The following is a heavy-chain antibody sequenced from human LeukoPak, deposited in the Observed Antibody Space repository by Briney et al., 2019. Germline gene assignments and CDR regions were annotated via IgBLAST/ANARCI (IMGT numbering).Heavy chain of an antibody. CDR1: GYTFTSYG. Sequence: ASVKVSCKASGYTFTSYGISWVRQAPGQGLEWMGWISANNGNTKYNTKYAQNLQGRVTMTTDISTSTAYMELKTLRSDDTAVYYCARDRDRSGSQSYWGQGTLVTVSS. J-gene: IGHJ4*02. V-gene: IGHV1-18*01. CDR3: ARDRDRSGSQSY. D-gene: IGHD1-26*01. CDR2: ISANNGNTKYNT.